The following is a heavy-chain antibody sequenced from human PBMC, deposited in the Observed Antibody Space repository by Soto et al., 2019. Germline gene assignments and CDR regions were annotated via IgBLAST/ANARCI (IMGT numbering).Heavy chain of an antibody. CDR1: GYNFTSYG. CDR2: VNLKSGGT. Sequence: SVKVSWKASGYNFTSYGISWVRQAPGQGLEWMGWVNLKSGGTNYAQKFRGRVTMTRDTSISTAYMELSRLRSDDTAVYYCARIGYCTDGVCYNFFDYWGQGTVVTVSS. D-gene: IGHD2-8*01. J-gene: IGHJ4*02. V-gene: IGHV1-2*02. CDR3: ARIGYCTDGVCYNFFDY.